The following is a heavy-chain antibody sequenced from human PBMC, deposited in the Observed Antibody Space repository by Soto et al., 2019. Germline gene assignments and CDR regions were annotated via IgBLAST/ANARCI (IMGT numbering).Heavy chain of an antibody. Sequence: GSLILSCAASGLTFSSYAMSWVRQAPGKGLEWVSGISGSGGSTYYADSVKGRFTISRDNSKNTLYLQMNSLRAEDTAVYYCAKRYCSSTSCSYDYWGQGTLVTVSS. CDR1: GLTFSSYA. CDR3: AKRYCSSTSCSYDY. V-gene: IGHV3-23*01. J-gene: IGHJ4*02. CDR2: ISGSGGST. D-gene: IGHD2-2*01.